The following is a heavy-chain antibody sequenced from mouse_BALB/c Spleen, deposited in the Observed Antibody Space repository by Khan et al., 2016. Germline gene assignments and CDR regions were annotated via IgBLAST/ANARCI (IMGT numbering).Heavy chain of an antibody. Sequence: EVELVESGGGLVQPGGSLKLSCAASGFTFSSYGMSWVRQTPDKRLELVATINNNGGNTYYPDNMKGRFTMSRDNAKNTLYLQMSSLKSGDTAMYFCTRICNYGSPYFDFWGQGTTLTVSS. CDR3: TRICNYGSPYFDF. CDR1: GFTFSSYG. J-gene: IGHJ2*01. CDR2: INNNGGNT. V-gene: IGHV5-6-3*01. D-gene: IGHD1-1*01.